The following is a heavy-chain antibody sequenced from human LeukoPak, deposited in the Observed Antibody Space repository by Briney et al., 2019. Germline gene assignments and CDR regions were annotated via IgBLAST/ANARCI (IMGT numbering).Heavy chain of an antibody. D-gene: IGHD3-22*01. Sequence: SVKVSCKASGGTFSSYTISWVRQAPGQGLEWMGGIIPIFGTVNYAQKFQGRVTITADESTSTAYMELSSLRSEDTAVYYCARLKLQYYYDSSGRGGYFDYWGQGTLVTVSS. J-gene: IGHJ4*02. CDR1: GGTFSSYT. V-gene: IGHV1-69*01. CDR2: IIPIFGTV. CDR3: ARLKLQYYYDSSGRGGYFDY.